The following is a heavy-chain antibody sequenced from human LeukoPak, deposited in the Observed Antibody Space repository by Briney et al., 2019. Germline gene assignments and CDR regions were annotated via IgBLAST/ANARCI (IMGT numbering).Heavy chain of an antibody. CDR3: AMHGYSYGPGHY. CDR1: GFTFNNYG. D-gene: IGHD5-18*01. CDR2: IYSGGST. Sequence: GGSLRLSCAASGFTFNNYGMNWVRQAPGKGLEWVSVIYSGGSTYYADSVKGRFTISRHNSKNTLNLQMNSLRAEDTAVYYCAMHGYSYGPGHYWGQGTLVTVSS. V-gene: IGHV3-53*04. J-gene: IGHJ4*02.